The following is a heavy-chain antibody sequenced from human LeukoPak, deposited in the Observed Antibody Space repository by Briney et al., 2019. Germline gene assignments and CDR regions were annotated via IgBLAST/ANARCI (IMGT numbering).Heavy chain of an antibody. V-gene: IGHV4-34*01. Sequence: PSETLSLTCAVYGGSFSGYYWSWIRQPPGKGLEWIGEINHSGSTNYNPSLKSRVTISVDTSKNQFSLKLSSVTAADTAVYYCARPRYRRAFDIWGQGTMVTVSS. CDR2: INHSGST. CDR3: ARPRYRRAFDI. J-gene: IGHJ3*02. D-gene: IGHD1-26*01. CDR1: GGSFSGYY.